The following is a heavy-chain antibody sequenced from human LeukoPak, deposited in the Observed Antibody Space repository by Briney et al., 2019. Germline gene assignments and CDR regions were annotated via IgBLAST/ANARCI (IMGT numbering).Heavy chain of an antibody. CDR1: GGSFSGYY. J-gene: IGHJ4*02. Sequence: SETLSLTCAVYGGSFSGYYWSWIRQPPGKGLEWIGEINHSGSTNYNPSLKSRVTISVDTSKNQFSLKLSSVTAADTAVYYCASGYDSSGYYYDYYFDYWGQGTLVTVSS. V-gene: IGHV4-34*01. CDR2: INHSGST. D-gene: IGHD3-22*01. CDR3: ASGYDSSGYYYDYYFDY.